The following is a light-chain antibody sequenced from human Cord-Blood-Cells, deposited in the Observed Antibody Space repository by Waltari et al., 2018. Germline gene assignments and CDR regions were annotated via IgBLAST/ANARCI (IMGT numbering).Light chain of an antibody. CDR1: QSISSY. CDR3: QQSYSTPRT. J-gene: IGKJ2*02. CDR2: AAS. Sequence: DIQLPHSPSSLSASVGARVTITCRASQSISSYLNWYQQKPGKAPKPLIYAASSLQSGVPSRFSGSGSGTDFTLTISSLQPEDFATYYCQQSYSTPRTFGQGTKLEIK. V-gene: IGKV1-39*01.